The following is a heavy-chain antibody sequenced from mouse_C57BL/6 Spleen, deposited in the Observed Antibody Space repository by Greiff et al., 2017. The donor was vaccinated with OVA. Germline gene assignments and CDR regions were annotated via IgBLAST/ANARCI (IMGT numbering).Heavy chain of an antibody. J-gene: IGHJ3*01. Sequence: EVMLVESGGGLVQPGGSLSLSCAASGFTFTDYYMSWVRQPPGKALEWLGFIRNKANGYTTEYSASVKGRFTISRDNSQSILYLQMNALRAEDSATYYCARLGYYGSGAYWGQGTLVTVSA. V-gene: IGHV7-3*01. D-gene: IGHD1-1*01. CDR2: IRNKANGYTT. CDR1: GFTFTDYY. CDR3: ARLGYYGSGAY.